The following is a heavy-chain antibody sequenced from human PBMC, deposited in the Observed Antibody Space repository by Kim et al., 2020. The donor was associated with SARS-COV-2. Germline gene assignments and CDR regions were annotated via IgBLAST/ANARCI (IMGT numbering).Heavy chain of an antibody. CDR3: ASTDYYGSGSYRPVDV. V-gene: IGHV3-33*05. D-gene: IGHD3-10*01. CDR1: GFTFSSYG. CDR2: ISYDGSNK. Sequence: GGSLRLSCAASGFTFSSYGMHWVRQAPGKGLEWVAVISYDGSNKYYADSVKGRFTISRDNSKNTLYLEMSSLRDEETAVYYCASTDYYGSGSYRPVDVWGQGTTVTVSS. J-gene: IGHJ6*02.